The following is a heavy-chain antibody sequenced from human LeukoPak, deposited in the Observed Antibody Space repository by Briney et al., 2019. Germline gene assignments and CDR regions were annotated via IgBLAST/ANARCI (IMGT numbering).Heavy chain of an antibody. D-gene: IGHD2-2*01. CDR3: ARSLVVVPHYFDY. V-gene: IGHV4-59*01. Sequence: VKPSETLSLTCTVSGGSISSYYWSWIRQPPGKGLEWIGYIYYSGSTNYNPSLKSRVTISVDTSKNQFSLKLSSVTAADTAVYYCARSLVVVPHYFDYWGQGTLVTVSS. CDR2: IYYSGST. CDR1: GGSISSYY. J-gene: IGHJ4*02.